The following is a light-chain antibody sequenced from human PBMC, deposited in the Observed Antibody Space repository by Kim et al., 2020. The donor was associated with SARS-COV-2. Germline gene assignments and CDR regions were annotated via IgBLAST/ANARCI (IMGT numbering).Light chain of an antibody. CDR2: DSH. Sequence: RVTISCTGTSSNIGAPYHVHWYQQQPGTAPKHLIFDSHDRPSGVPDRFSGSKSGTSASLAISGLQAEDEADYYCQSYDSGLGGSVFGGGTQLTVL. CDR3: QSYDSGLGGSV. CDR1: SSNIGAPYH. J-gene: IGLJ3*02. V-gene: IGLV1-40*01.